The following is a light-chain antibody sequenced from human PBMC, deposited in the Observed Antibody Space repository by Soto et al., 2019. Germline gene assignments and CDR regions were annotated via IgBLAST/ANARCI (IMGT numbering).Light chain of an antibody. J-gene: IGKJ1*01. CDR3: QQYYTALRT. V-gene: IGKV4-1*01. CDR1: QSVLYNSNNLNY. Sequence: DIVMTQSPDSLAVSLGERATINCKSSQSVLYNSNNLNYLAWFQKKPGQPPRLLIFWASSRESGVPDRFSGSGSETDFTLTISTLQAEDVAVYYCQQYYTALRTFGQGTKVEI. CDR2: WAS.